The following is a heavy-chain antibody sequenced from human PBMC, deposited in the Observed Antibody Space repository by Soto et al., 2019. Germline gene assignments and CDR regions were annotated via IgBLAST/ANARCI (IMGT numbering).Heavy chain of an antibody. CDR1: GGSISSYY. J-gene: IGHJ4*02. CDR2: IYYSGST. V-gene: IGHV4-59*01. Sequence: SETLSLTCTVSGGSISSYYWSWIRQPPGKGLEWIGYIYYSGSTNYNPSLKSRVTISVDTSKNQFSLKLSSVTAADTAVYYCARVTGSSGWYPEPAHFDYWGQGTLVTVSS. CDR3: ARVTGSSGWYPEPAHFDY. D-gene: IGHD6-19*01.